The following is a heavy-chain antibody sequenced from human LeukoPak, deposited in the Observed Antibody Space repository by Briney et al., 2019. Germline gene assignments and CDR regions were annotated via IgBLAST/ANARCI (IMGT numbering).Heavy chain of an antibody. CDR1: GFTFDDYA. CDR3: AKDRSRDSSGYYLYYFDY. J-gene: IGHJ4*02. D-gene: IGHD3-22*01. V-gene: IGHV3-43D*03. CDR2: ISWDGGST. Sequence: GGSLRLSCAASGFTFDDYAMHWVRQAPGKGLEWVSLISWDGGSTYYADSVKGRFTISRDNSKNSLYLQMNSLRAEDTAWYYCAKDRSRDSSGYYLYYFDYWGQGTLVTVSS.